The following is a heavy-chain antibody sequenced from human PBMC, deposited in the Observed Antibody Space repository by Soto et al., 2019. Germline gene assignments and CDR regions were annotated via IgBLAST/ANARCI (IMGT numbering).Heavy chain of an antibody. CDR3: ARAEYYDSSGSYFDY. V-gene: IGHV3-30*03. CDR1: GFTFSTYG. Sequence: GGSLRLSCAASGFTFSTYGMHWVRQAPGKGLEWVALILYDGNNKYYADSVKGRFTISRDNSENTLYLQMNSLRAEDTAVYYCARAEYYDSSGSYFDYWGQGTLVTVSS. CDR2: ILYDGNNK. D-gene: IGHD3-22*01. J-gene: IGHJ4*02.